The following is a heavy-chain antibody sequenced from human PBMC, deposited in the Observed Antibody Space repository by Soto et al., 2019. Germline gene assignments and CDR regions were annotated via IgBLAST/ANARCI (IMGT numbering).Heavy chain of an antibody. Sequence: GGSLRLSCAASGFTFSSYGMHWVRQAPGKGLEWVAVISYDGSNKYYADSVKGRFTISRDNSKNTLYLQMNSLRAEDTAVYYCAKEHPMYSSRHHVFDYWGQGTLVTVSS. CDR3: AKEHPMYSSRHHVFDY. CDR2: ISYDGSNK. D-gene: IGHD6-13*01. V-gene: IGHV3-30*18. J-gene: IGHJ4*02. CDR1: GFTFSSYG.